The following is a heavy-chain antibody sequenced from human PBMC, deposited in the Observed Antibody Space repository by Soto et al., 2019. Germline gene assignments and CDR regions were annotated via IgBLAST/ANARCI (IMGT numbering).Heavy chain of an antibody. V-gene: IGHV4-59*01. CDR2: IYYSGST. CDR1: GVSIISYY. CDR3: ARAGPHGHGDSGWPHLVDY. Sequence: ETLSLTCTVSGVSIISYYYCCIRQPPGKGLEWIGYIYYSGSTNYNPSPKSRVTISVDTSKNQFSLKLSSVTAADTAVYYCARAGPHGHGDSGWPHLVDYWGQGTLVTGSS. J-gene: IGHJ4*02. D-gene: IGHD6-19*01.